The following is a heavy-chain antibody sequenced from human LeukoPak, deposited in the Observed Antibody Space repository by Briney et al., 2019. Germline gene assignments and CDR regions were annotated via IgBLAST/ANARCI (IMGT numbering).Heavy chain of an antibody. Sequence: GGSLRLPCAASGFTFSSYWMHWVRQAPGKGLVWVSRINSDGSSTSYADSVKGRFTISRDNAKNTLYLQMNSLRAEDTAVYYCAVAGSSDYYSDYWGQGTLVTVSS. CDR1: GFTFSSYW. D-gene: IGHD6-19*01. CDR3: AVAGSSDYYSDY. CDR2: INSDGSST. V-gene: IGHV3-74*01. J-gene: IGHJ4*02.